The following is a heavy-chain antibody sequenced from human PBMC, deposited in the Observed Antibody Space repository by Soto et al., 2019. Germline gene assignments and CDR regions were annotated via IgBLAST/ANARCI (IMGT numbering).Heavy chain of an antibody. Sequence: ASVKVSCKASGFNFRTTAVQWVRQARGQRLEWIGWIVVGSGNTNYAQKFQERVTITRDMSTSTAYMDVSGLRSEDTAVYYCAADPYYYDSSDYYSFDQWGQGTLVTVSS. CDR3: AADPYYYDSSDYYSFDQ. CDR2: IVVGSGNT. V-gene: IGHV1-58*01. J-gene: IGHJ4*02. D-gene: IGHD3-22*01. CDR1: GFNFRTTA.